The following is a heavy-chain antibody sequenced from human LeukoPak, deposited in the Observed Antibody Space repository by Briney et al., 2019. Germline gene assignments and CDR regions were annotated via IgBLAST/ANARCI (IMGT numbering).Heavy chain of an antibody. CDR1: GGSISNYY. CDR3: ARGDSSSWSFKI. Sequence: SETLSLTCTVSGGSISNYYWSWIRQPPGKGLEWLGHIYYSGSTNYNPSLKSRVTISVDTSKNQFSLKLSSVTAADTAVYYCARGDSSSWSFKIWGQGTLVTVSS. V-gene: IGHV4-59*01. D-gene: IGHD6-13*01. CDR2: IYYSGST. J-gene: IGHJ4*02.